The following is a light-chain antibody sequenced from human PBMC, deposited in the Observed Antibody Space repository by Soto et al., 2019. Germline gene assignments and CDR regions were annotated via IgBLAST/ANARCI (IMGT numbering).Light chain of an antibody. J-gene: IGLJ3*02. V-gene: IGLV2-14*01. CDR2: EVS. CDR1: SRDVGGYNY. CDR3: TSYTRSSTRV. Sequence: QSALTQPASVSGSPGQSITISCTGTSRDVGGYNYVSWYQQHPGKAPKLMIYEVSNRPSGVSNRFSGSKSGNTASLAISGLQAEDEADYYCTSYTRSSTRVFGGGNKLTVL.